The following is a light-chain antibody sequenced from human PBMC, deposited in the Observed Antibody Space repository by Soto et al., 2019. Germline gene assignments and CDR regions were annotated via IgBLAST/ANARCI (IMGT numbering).Light chain of an antibody. CDR1: QSIISY. CDR3: QQSYSTLLT. CDR2: AAS. V-gene: IGKV1-39*01. Sequence: DIQMTQSPSSLSASVGDRVTITCRASQSIISYLNWYQQKPGKAPKLLIYAASSLQSGVPSRFSGSGSGTEFTLTISSLQPEDFATYDCQQSYSTLLTVGPGTKVDIK. J-gene: IGKJ3*01.